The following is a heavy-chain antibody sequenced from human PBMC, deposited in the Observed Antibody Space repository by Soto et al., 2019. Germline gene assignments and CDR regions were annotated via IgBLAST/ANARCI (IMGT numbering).Heavy chain of an antibody. CDR1: GFTFSSYA. D-gene: IGHD3-3*01. CDR2: ISGSGGST. Sequence: EVQLLESGGGLVQPGGSLRLSCAASGFTFSSYAMSWVRQAPGKGLEWVSAISGSGGSTYYADSVKGRFTISRDNSKNPLYLQMNSLRAEDTAVYYCAKGEASDFWSGYYSDYWGQGTLVTVSS. CDR3: AKGEASDFWSGYYSDY. J-gene: IGHJ4*02. V-gene: IGHV3-23*01.